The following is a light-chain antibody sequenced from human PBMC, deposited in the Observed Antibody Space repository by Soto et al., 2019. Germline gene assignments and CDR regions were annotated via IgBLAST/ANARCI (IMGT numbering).Light chain of an antibody. CDR3: CSYAGTYSYV. J-gene: IGLJ1*01. V-gene: IGLV2-11*01. Sequence: QSALTQPRSVSGSPGQSVTISCTGTRSDIGIYDYVSWYQHHPNTAPKLIIYDVGEWPSGVPDRFSGSNSGNTASLLISGLQAEDEADYFCCSYAGTYSYVFGSGTKLTVL. CDR2: DVG. CDR1: RSDIGIYDY.